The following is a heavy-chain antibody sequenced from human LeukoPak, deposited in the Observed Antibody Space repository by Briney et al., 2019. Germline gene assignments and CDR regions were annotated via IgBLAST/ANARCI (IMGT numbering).Heavy chain of an antibody. CDR3: GRDPIGAAGIN. CDR1: GGSISRGGYC. V-gene: IGHV4-31*11. D-gene: IGHD6-13*01. CDR2: IYYSGST. Sequence: SETLSLTCAVSGGSISRGGYCWSWIRQHPGKGLEWVGYIYYSGSTYYNPSLMSRVTISVDTSKNQFSLKLSSVTAADTAVYYCGRDPIGAAGINWGQGTLVTVSS. J-gene: IGHJ4*02.